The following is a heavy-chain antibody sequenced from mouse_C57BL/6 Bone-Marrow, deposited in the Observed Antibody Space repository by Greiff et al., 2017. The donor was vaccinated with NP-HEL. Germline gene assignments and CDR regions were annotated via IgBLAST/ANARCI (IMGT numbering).Heavy chain of an antibody. D-gene: IGHD2-3*01. CDR2: IYPSDSET. V-gene: IGHV1-61*01. CDR3: ARRWLLRYFDV. Sequence: QVQLKQPGAELVRPGSSVKLSCKASGYTFTSYWMDWVKQRPGQGLEWIGNIYPSDSETHYNQKFKDKATLTVDKSSSTAYMQLSSLTSEDSAVYYCARRWLLRYFDVWGTGTTVTVSS. J-gene: IGHJ1*03. CDR1: GYTFTSYW.